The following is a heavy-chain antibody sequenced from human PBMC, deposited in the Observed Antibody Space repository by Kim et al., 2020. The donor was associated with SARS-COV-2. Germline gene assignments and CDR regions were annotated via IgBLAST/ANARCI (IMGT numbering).Heavy chain of an antibody. CDR3: ARDPRIYYGSGSYYELDP. V-gene: IGHV1-18*01. J-gene: IGHJ5*02. Sequence: ASVKVSCKASGYTFTSYGLSWVRQAPGQGLEWMGWISVYKGNTKYAQKFQGRVTMTTDTSTSTAYMDLGSLRSDDTAVYYCARDPRIYYGSGSYYELDPWGQGTLVTVSS. CDR2: ISVYKGNT. D-gene: IGHD3-10*01. CDR1: GYTFTSYG.